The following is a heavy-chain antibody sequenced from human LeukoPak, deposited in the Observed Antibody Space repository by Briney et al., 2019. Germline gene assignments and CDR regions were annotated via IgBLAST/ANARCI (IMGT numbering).Heavy chain of an antibody. Sequence: SETLSLTCTVSGGSISSYYWSWIRQHPGKGLEWIGYIYYSGSTYYNPSLKSRVTISVDTSKNQFSLKLSSVTAADTAVYYCATRYGDYPRWGAFDIWGQGTMVTVSS. CDR1: GGSISSYY. V-gene: IGHV4-59*06. CDR3: ATRYGDYPRWGAFDI. D-gene: IGHD4-17*01. CDR2: IYYSGST. J-gene: IGHJ3*02.